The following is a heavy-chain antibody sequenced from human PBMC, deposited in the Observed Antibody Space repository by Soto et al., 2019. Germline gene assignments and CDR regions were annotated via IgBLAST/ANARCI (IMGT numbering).Heavy chain of an antibody. CDR2: INAGNGNT. V-gene: IGHV1-3*01. Sequence: GASVKVSCKASGYTFTSYAMHWVRQAPGQRLEWMGWINAGNGNTKYSQKFQGRVTITRDTSASTAYMELSSLRSEDTAVYYCERDQRFLELIDYWGQGTLVTVSS. CDR1: GYTFTSYA. CDR3: ERDQRFLELIDY. J-gene: IGHJ4*02. D-gene: IGHD3-3*01.